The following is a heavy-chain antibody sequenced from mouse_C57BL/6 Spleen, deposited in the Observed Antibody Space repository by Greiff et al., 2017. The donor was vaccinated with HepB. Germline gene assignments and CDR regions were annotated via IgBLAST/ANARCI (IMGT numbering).Heavy chain of an antibody. V-gene: IGHV1-52*01. J-gene: IGHJ3*01. CDR2: IDPSDSET. D-gene: IGHD2-2*01. Sequence: VQLQQPGAELVRPGSSVKLSCKASGYTFTSYWMHWVKQRPIQGLEWIGNIDPSDSETHYNQKFKDKATLTVDKSSSTAYMQLSSLTSEDSAVYYCAREGYGYETFAYWGQGTLVTVSA. CDR3: AREGYGYETFAY. CDR1: GYTFTSYW.